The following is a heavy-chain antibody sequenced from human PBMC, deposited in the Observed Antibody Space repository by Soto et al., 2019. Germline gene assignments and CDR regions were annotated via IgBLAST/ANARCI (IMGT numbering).Heavy chain of an antibody. CDR2: IIPMFGTT. Sequence: QVQLVQSGAEVKKPGSSVKVSCKASGGTFTGNPISWVRQDPGRGLEWMGGIIPMFGTTNYAEKFQGRVTITADESTPTAYMELNSLRSEDTAVYYCARENSIASLSYYYGMEVCGQGTTVTVSS. J-gene: IGHJ6*02. D-gene: IGHD6-6*01. CDR1: GGTFTGNP. V-gene: IGHV1-69*01. CDR3: ARENSIASLSYYYGMEV.